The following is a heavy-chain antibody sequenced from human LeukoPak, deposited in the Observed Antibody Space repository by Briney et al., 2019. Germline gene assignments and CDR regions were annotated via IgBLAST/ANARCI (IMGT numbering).Heavy chain of an antibody. J-gene: IGHJ4*02. CDR1: GFTFTKAW. CDR2: IRSKAYGGTT. Sequence: GGSLRLSCAASGFTFTKAWMSWVRQAPGKGLEWVGFIRSKAYGGTTEYAASVKGRLTISRDDSKSIAYLQMNSLKTEDTALYYCSRNYYGDSGGFFDYWGQGTLVTVSS. D-gene: IGHD4-17*01. V-gene: IGHV3-49*04. CDR3: SRNYYGDSGGFFDY.